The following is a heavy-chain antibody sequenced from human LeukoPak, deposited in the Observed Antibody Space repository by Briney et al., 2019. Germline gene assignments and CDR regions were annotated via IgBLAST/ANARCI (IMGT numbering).Heavy chain of an antibody. J-gene: IGHJ4*02. V-gene: IGHV4-34*01. D-gene: IGHD5-12*01. CDR2: INHSGST. CDR3: ARRGEYSGSPLDY. Sequence: SQTLSLTCAVYGGSFSGXXXSWIRQPPGKGXEXIGEINHSGSTNYNPSLKSRVTISVHTSKNQFSLKLSSVTAADTAVYYCARRGEYSGSPLDYWGQGTLVTVSS. CDR1: GGSFSGXX.